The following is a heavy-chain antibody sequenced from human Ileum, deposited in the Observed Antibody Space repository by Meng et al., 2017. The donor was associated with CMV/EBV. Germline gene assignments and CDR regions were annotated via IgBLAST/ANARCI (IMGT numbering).Heavy chain of an antibody. CDR1: GFTFNNYA. Sequence: GESLKISCAASGFTFNNYAMGWVRQAPGKGLEWFSAITNSGDDTYYADSVRGRFTISRDNSKNTLYLQMNSLRAEDTAVYYCAKGGNLMGIFGVVMSLYSGLDVWGQGTMVTVSS. CDR2: ITNSGDDT. J-gene: IGHJ6*02. CDR3: AKGGNLMGIFGVVMSLYSGLDV. V-gene: IGHV3-23*01. D-gene: IGHD3-3*01.